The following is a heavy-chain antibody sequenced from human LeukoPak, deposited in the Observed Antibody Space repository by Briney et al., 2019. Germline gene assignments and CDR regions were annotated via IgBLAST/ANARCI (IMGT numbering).Heavy chain of an antibody. J-gene: IGHJ3*02. D-gene: IGHD3-22*01. CDR1: GFSFSSYA. Sequence: PGGSLRLSCAASGFSFSSYAMSWVRQAPGKGLEWVSAISGSGGSTYYADSVKGRFTISRDNSKNTLYLQMNSLRAEGTAVYYCAKTYYYDSSGSLGVWYAFDIWGQGTMVTVPS. CDR3: AKTYYYDSSGSLGVWYAFDI. CDR2: ISGSGGST. V-gene: IGHV3-23*01.